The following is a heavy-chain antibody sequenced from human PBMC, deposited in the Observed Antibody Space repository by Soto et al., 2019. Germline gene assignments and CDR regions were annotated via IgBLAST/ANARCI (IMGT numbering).Heavy chain of an antibody. V-gene: IGHV3-21*05. J-gene: IGHJ4*02. D-gene: IGHD2-15*01. CDR3: ARSTTTIVVVVAATLDY. CDR2: ISSSSSYI. CDR1: GFTFSSYG. Sequence: GGSLRLSCAASGFTFSSYGMNWVRQAPGKGLEWVSYISSSSSYIYYADSVKGRFTISRDNAKNSLYLQMNSLRAEDTAVYYCARSTTTIVVVVAATLDYWGQGTLVTVSS.